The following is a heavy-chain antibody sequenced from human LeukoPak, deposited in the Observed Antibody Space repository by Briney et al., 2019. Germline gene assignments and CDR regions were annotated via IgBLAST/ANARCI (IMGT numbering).Heavy chain of an antibody. CDR2: IKQDGSEK. CDR1: GFTFSSYW. D-gene: IGHD3-10*01. Sequence: PGGSLRLSCAASGFTFSSYWMSWVRQAPGKGLEWVANIKQDGSEKYYVDSVKGRFTISRDNAKNSLYLQMNSLRAEDTAVYYCVRDSPYPKYGSGYYFDYWGQGTLVTVSS. V-gene: IGHV3-7*01. CDR3: VRDSPYPKYGSGYYFDY. J-gene: IGHJ4*02.